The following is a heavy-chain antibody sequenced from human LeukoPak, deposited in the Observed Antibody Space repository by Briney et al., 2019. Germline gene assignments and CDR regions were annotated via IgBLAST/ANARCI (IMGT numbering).Heavy chain of an antibody. CDR1: GDSISTSY. J-gene: IGHJ3*02. CDR3: VRGFCDSSGFSNAFDI. V-gene: IGHV4-59*01. D-gene: IGHD3-22*01. Sequence: PSETLSLTCTVSGDSISTSYWSWIRQPPGKGLEWIAYAHYSGGANYNPSLKSRVAISVDTSKSQFSLKLTSVTAADTAVYFCVRGFCDSSGFSNAFDIWGRGAMVTVSS. CDR2: AHYSGGA.